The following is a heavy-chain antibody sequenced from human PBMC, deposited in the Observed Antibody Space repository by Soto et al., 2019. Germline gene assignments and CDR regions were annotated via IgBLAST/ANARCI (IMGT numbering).Heavy chain of an antibody. CDR2: FYHSGNT. Sequence: SETMCLTCAVSGGYISSAGYSWSWIQKPPGKGLEWIGYFYHSGNTYYNPSLKSRVTISVDTSKNQFSLKLSSVTAADTAVYYCARHVRVDLEAFDIWGQGTMVTVSS. V-gene: IGHV4-30-2*03. CDR1: GGYISSAGYS. D-gene: IGHD2-15*01. J-gene: IGHJ3*02. CDR3: ARHVRVDLEAFDI.